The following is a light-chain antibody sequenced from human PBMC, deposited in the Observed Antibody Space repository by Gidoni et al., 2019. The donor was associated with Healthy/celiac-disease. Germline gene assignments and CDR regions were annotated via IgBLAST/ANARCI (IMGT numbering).Light chain of an antibody. Sequence: NFMLTQPHPVSESPGKTVTISCTGSSGSIASNYVQWYQQRPGSAPTTVIYEDNQRPSGVPDRFSGSIDSSSNSASLTISGLKTEDEADYYCQSYDSSNLRVFGGGTKLTVL. V-gene: IGLV6-57*02. J-gene: IGLJ3*02. CDR3: QSYDSSNLRV. CDR1: SGSIASNY. CDR2: EDN.